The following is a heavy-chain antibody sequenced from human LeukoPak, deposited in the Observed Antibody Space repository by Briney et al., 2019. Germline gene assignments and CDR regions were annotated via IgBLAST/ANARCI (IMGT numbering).Heavy chain of an antibody. CDR2: IIPIFGTA. J-gene: IGHJ6*03. CDR1: GGTFSSYA. D-gene: IGHD6-6*01. CDR3: ANHSSSSDLNYYYYMDV. Sequence: SVKVSCKASGGTFSSYAISWVRQAPGQGLEWMGGIIPIFGTANCAQKFQGRVTITTDESTSTAYMELSSLRSEDTAVYYCANHSSSSDLNYYYYMDVWGKGTTVTVSS. V-gene: IGHV1-69*05.